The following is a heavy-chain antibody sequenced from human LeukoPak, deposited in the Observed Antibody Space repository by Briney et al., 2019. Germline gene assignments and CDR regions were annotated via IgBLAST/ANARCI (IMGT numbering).Heavy chain of an antibody. Sequence: PSETLSLTCTVSGGSVSSSSYYWGWIRQPPGKGLEWIGSFYDTGSTYYNPSLKSRVTMSVDTSKTQFSLNLGSVTAADSAVYYCARLPYTSGCPPKTKYYFAYWSRGTLVTVSS. CDR3: ARLPYTSGCPPKTKYYFAY. J-gene: IGHJ4*02. V-gene: IGHV4-39*01. D-gene: IGHD6-19*01. CDR2: FYDTGST. CDR1: GGSVSSSSYY.